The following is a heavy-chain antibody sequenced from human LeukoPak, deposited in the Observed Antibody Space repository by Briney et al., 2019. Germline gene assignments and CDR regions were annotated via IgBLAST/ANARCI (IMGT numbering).Heavy chain of an antibody. CDR1: GFTFSGSA. D-gene: IGHD1-20*01. J-gene: IGHJ4*02. CDR2: IRSKANSYAA. Sequence: GGSLRLSCAASGFTFSGSAIHWVRQASGKGLEWVGRIRSKANSYAAAYTASVKGRFTFSRDDSKNTAYLQMNSLKTEDTAVYYCARGVTGKIDYWGQGTLVTVSS. V-gene: IGHV3-73*01. CDR3: ARGVTGKIDY.